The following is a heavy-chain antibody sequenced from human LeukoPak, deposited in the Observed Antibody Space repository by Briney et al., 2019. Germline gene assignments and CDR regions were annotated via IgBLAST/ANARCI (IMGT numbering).Heavy chain of an antibody. V-gene: IGHV4-38-2*02. CDR2: MYHGGET. J-gene: IGHJ3*01. CDR1: GYSISNGYP. Sequence: DPLSLPCTVSGYSISNGYPWGWIRQFPGKGLECIGSMYHGGETHYIPSRKSRVTVSLDTSKIQFTLKLRSVTAADTAVYYCARTPGPGGAFGLWGQGTTVTVS. D-gene: IGHD2-15*01. CDR3: ARTPGPGGAFGL.